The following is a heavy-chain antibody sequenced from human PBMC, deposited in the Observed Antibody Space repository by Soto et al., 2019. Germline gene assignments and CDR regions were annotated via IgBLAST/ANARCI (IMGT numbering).Heavy chain of an antibody. V-gene: IGHV3-23*01. J-gene: IGHJ6*03. CDR3: AKDKDMLWFGEAPISSYMDA. Sequence: GGSLRLSCAASGFTFSSYAMSWVRQAPGKGLEWVSAISGSGGSTYYADSVKGRFTISRDNSKNTLYLQMNSLRAEDTAVYYCAKDKDMLWFGEAPISSYMDAWGKGTTVTVSS. D-gene: IGHD3-10*01. CDR1: GFTFSSYA. CDR2: ISGSGGST.